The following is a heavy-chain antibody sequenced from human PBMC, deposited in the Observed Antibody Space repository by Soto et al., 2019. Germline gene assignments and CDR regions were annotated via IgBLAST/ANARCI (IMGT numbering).Heavy chain of an antibody. V-gene: IGHV4-59*01. CDR2: IYYSGST. CDR3: ARGTYYYDSSGYDLYYYGMDV. CDR1: GGSISIYY. Sequence: SETLSLTCTVSGGSISIYYWSLIRQPPGKGLEWIGYIYYSGSTNYNPSLKSRVTISVDTSKNQFSLKLSSVTAADTAVYYCARGTYYYDSSGYDLYYYGMDVWGQGTTVTVXS. J-gene: IGHJ6*02. D-gene: IGHD3-22*01.